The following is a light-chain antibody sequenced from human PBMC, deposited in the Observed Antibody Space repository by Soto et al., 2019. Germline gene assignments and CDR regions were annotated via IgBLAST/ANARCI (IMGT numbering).Light chain of an antibody. Sequence: EILMTQAPSTLSLSTGERVTLSCRASQSVGRYLTWYQQKPGQGPSVLIYAASSRPTGIPDRFSGSGSGTDFTLTISRLEREDFAVYYCQQYGTSSPTFGQGTKVDIK. CDR2: AAS. CDR1: QSVGRY. J-gene: IGKJ1*01. V-gene: IGKV3-20*01. CDR3: QQYGTSSPT.